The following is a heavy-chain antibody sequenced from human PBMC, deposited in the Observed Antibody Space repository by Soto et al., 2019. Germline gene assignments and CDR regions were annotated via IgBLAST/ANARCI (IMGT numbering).Heavy chain of an antibody. D-gene: IGHD3-10*01. CDR3: ARDRLPWQLHYPFEN. J-gene: IGHJ4*02. Sequence: GGSLRLSCEGSGFSFGNFAMHWIRRAPGRGLEWLADITYDGDYRHYADSVKGRFTISRDNSKSTLFLEMNGLRPDDTALYYCARDRLPWQLHYPFENSGLGFLVTVSS. CDR1: GFSFGNFA. CDR2: ITYDGDYR. V-gene: IGHV3-30*03.